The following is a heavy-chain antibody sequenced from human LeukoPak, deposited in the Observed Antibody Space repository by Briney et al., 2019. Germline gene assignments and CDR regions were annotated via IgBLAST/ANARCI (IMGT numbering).Heavy chain of an antibody. D-gene: IGHD5-12*01. CDR1: GYTFTGYY. V-gene: IGHV1-2*02. CDR2: INPNSGGT. J-gene: IGHJ4*02. Sequence: ASVKVSCKASGYTFTGYYMHWVRQAPGQGLEWMGWINPNSGGTNYAQKFQGRVTMTRDTSISTAYMELSRLRSDGTAVYYCARSWDIVATRDYWGQGTLVTVSS. CDR3: ARSWDIVATRDY.